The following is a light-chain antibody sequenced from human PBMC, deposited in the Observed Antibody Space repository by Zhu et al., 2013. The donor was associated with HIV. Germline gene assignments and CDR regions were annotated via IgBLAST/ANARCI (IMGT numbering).Light chain of an antibody. CDR3: QQYDNWPPRCS. CDR1: QDISNY. V-gene: IGKV1-27*01. CDR2: GAS. Sequence: DIQMTQSPSSLSASVGDRVTITCRASQDISNYLAWYQQKPGTAPKLVVYGASTLQSGVPSRFSGGGSGTEFTLTISSLQSEDFAVYYCQQYDNWPPRCSFGQGTKLEIK. J-gene: IGKJ2*04.